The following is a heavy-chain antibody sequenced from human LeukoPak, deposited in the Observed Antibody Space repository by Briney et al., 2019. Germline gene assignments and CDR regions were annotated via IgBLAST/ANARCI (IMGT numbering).Heavy chain of an antibody. V-gene: IGHV3-30*01. CDR3: ARRGTSSSWGLYYFDY. CDR2: ISYDGSNK. Sequence: GGSLRLSCAASGFTFSSYAMHWVRQAPGKGLERLAVISYDGSNKYYADSVKGRFTISRDNSKNTLYLQMNSLRAEDTAVYYCARRGTSSSWGLYYFDYWGQGTLVTVSS. J-gene: IGHJ4*02. CDR1: GFTFSSYA. D-gene: IGHD6-13*01.